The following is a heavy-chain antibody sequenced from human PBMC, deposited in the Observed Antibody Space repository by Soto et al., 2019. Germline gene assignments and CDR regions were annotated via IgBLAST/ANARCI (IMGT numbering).Heavy chain of an antibody. V-gene: IGHV4-39*01. D-gene: IGHD6-19*01. CDR3: ARQVAGQTVDY. J-gene: IGHJ4*02. CDR2: IYYSGST. Sequence: QLQLQESGPGLVKPSETLSLTCTVSGGSISSSSYYWGWIRQPPGKGLEWIGSIYYSGSTYYNPSFKSRVTISVDTSKNQFSLKLSSVTAADTAEYYCARQVAGQTVDYWGQGTLVTVSS. CDR1: GGSISSSSYY.